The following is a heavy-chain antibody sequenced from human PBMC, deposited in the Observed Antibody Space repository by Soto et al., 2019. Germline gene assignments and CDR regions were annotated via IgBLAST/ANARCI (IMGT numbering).Heavy chain of an antibody. D-gene: IGHD1-7*01. Sequence: SETLSLTCAVYGGSFSGYYRSWIRQPPGKGLEWIGEINHSGSTNYNPSLKSRVTISVDTSKNQFSLKLSSVTAADTAVYYCARGYNWNYGPAFDIWGQGTMVTVSS. CDR3: ARGYNWNYGPAFDI. CDR1: GGSFSGYY. J-gene: IGHJ3*02. V-gene: IGHV4-34*01. CDR2: INHSGST.